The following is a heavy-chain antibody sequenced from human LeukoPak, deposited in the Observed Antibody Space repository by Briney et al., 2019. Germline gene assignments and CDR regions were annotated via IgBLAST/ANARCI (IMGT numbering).Heavy chain of an antibody. CDR1: GFRFSDYW. V-gene: IGHV3-7*01. J-gene: IGHJ4*02. Sequence: GGSLRLSCAASGFRFSDYWMSWVRQAPGKGLEWVANIEEDGAEKYYVESVKGRFTIFRDNAKHSLHLQMNSLRVEDTAVYYCASGMTEFDCWGQGTLVTVSS. CDR3: ASGMTEFDC. CDR2: IEEDGAEK.